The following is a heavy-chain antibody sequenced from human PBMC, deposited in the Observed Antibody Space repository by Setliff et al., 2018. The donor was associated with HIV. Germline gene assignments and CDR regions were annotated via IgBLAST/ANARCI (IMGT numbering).Heavy chain of an antibody. Sequence: SETLSLTCAVYGGSFSGYYWSWIRQPPGKGLEWIGEISFSGTTNYNPSLKSRVTISIDTSKNQFSLNLDSVTAADTAVYYCAPLAAAGGYWGQGTLVTVSS. CDR1: GGSFSGYY. CDR2: ISFSGTT. D-gene: IGHD6-25*01. CDR3: APLAAAGGY. V-gene: IGHV4-34*01. J-gene: IGHJ4*02.